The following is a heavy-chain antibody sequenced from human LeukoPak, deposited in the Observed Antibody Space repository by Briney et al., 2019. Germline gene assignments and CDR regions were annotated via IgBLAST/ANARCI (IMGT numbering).Heavy chain of an antibody. CDR3: VRAAGSSSWST. CDR1: GGSISSYY. CDR2: VYYSGST. D-gene: IGHD6-13*01. J-gene: IGHJ5*02. Sequence: PSETLSLTCTVSGGSISSYYWSWIRQPPGKGLEWIVYVYYSGSTNYNPSLKSRVYISVDTSKNQFSLKLRSVTAADTAVYYCVRAAGSSSWSTWGQGALVTVSS. V-gene: IGHV4-59*01.